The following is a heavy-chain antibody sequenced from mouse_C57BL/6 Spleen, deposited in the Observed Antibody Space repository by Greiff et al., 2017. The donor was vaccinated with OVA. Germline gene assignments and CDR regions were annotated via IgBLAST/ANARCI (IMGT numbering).Heavy chain of an antibody. CDR2: IYPGNSDT. J-gene: IGHJ4*01. Sequence: VQLQQSGTVLARPGASVKMSCKTSGYTFTSYWMHWVKQRPGQGLEWIGAIYPGNSDTSYNQKFKGKAKLTAVTSASTAYMELSSLTNEDSAVYYCTRGGNYDYDVGDAMDYWGQGTSVTVSS. V-gene: IGHV1-5*01. CDR3: TRGGNYDYDVGDAMDY. CDR1: GYTFTSYW. D-gene: IGHD2-4*01.